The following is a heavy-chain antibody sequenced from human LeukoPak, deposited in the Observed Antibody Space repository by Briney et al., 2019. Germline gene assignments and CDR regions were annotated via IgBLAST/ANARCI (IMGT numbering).Heavy chain of an antibody. Sequence: GGSLRLSCAASGFNFSSYSMNWVRQAPGKGLQWVSSISSSSSYIYYADSVKGRFTISRDNAKNSLYLQMNSLRAEDTAVYYCAREALVGATRGAAFDIWGQGTMVTVSS. D-gene: IGHD1-26*01. CDR1: GFNFSSYS. V-gene: IGHV3-21*01. CDR3: AREALVGATRGAAFDI. CDR2: ISSSSSYI. J-gene: IGHJ3*02.